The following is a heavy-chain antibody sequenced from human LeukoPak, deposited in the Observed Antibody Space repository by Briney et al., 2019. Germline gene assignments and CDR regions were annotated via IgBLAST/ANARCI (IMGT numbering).Heavy chain of an antibody. CDR1: GFTFSSYS. CDR2: ISSSSSYI. V-gene: IGHV3-21*01. Sequence: GGSLRLSCAASGFTFSSYSMNWVRQAPGKGLEWVSSISSSSSYIYYADSVKGRFTISRDNAKNSLYLQMNSLRAEDTAVYYCAGDGGYWGLGYFDYWGQGTLVTVSS. J-gene: IGHJ4*02. CDR3: AGDGGYWGLGYFDY. D-gene: IGHD3-16*01.